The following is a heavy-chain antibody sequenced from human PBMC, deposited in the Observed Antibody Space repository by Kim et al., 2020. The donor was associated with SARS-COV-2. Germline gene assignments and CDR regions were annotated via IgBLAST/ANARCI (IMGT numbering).Heavy chain of an antibody. D-gene: IGHD3-9*01. CDR3: ARAGGLTYYSGMDV. Sequence: ADSGKGRYTISRDNAKNSLYLKMNSLGAEDTAVYYCARAGGLTYYSGMDVWGQGTTVTVSS. J-gene: IGHJ6*02. V-gene: IGHV3-21*01.